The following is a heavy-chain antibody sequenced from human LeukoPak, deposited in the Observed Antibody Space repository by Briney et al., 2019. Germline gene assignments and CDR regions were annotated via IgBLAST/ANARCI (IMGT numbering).Heavy chain of an antibody. Sequence: SETLSLTCTVSGGSISNYYWSWIRQPPGKGLEWIGYISYSGSTISNPSLKSRVTISVDTSKNQFFLKLTSVTAADTALYYCARTKLYCSGGSCYSSLDYWGQGTLVTVSS. CDR2: ISYSGST. J-gene: IGHJ4*02. CDR1: GGSISNYY. V-gene: IGHV4-59*01. D-gene: IGHD2-15*01. CDR3: ARTKLYCSGGSCYSSLDY.